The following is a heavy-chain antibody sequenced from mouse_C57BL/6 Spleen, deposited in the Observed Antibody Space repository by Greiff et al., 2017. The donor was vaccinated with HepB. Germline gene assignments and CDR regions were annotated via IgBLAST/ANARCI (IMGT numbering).Heavy chain of an antibody. Sequence: EVQLQQSGAELVRPGASVKLSCTASGFNIKDDYMHWVKQRPEQGLEWIGWIDPENGDIEYASKFQGKATITADTSSNTAYLQLSSLTSEDTAVYYCTTYYYGYWGQGTTLTVSA. D-gene: IGHD1-1*01. CDR1: GFNIKDDY. CDR3: TTYYYGY. CDR2: IDPENGDI. V-gene: IGHV14-4*01. J-gene: IGHJ2*01.